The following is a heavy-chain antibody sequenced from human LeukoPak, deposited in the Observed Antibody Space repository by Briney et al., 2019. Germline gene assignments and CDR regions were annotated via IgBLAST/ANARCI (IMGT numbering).Heavy chain of an antibody. V-gene: IGHV1-46*01. Sequence: ASVKVSCKASGYTFTSYYMHWVRQAPGQGLEWMGIINPSGGSTSYAQKFQGRVTMTRDTSTSTVYMELSSLRSEDTAVYYCARDPYSGSYPGGYFDYWGQGTLVTVSS. CDR1: GYTFTSYY. J-gene: IGHJ4*02. CDR3: ARDPYSGSYPGGYFDY. D-gene: IGHD1-26*01. CDR2: INPSGGST.